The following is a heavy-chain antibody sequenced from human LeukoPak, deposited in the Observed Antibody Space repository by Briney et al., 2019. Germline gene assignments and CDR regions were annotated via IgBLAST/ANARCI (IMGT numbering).Heavy chain of an antibody. Sequence: SETLSLICTVSGGSISSDDYYWSWIRQPPGKGLEWIGYIYTSGMTYYNPPLKSRVSISVDTSKNQFSLKLSSVTAADTAVYYCARDSARIIDCWGQGTLVTVSS. CDR3: ARDSARIIDC. J-gene: IGHJ4*02. V-gene: IGHV4-30-4*01. CDR1: GGSISSDDYY. CDR2: IYTSGMT. D-gene: IGHD1-26*01.